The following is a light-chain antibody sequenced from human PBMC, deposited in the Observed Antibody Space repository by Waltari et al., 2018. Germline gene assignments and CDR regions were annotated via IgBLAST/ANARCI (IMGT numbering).Light chain of an antibody. J-gene: IGKJ1*01. V-gene: IGKV4-1*01. CDR3: QQYYSSLWT. CDR1: QSVLYSSSNKNY. CDR2: WAS. Sequence: DIVMTQSPDSLAVSLGERATINCKSSQSVLYSSSNKNYLAWYQQKPGQPPKLRIYWASTRESGVPDRFSGSGSGTDFTLTISSLQAEDVAVYYCQQYYSSLWTFGQGTKVEIK.